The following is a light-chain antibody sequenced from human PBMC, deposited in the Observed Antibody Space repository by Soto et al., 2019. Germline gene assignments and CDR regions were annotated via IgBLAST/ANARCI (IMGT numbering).Light chain of an antibody. CDR2: AAS. Sequence: EIVLTQSPGTLSLSPGDRATLSCRASQSVSSTYLAWYQQTPGQAPRLLIYAASSRATGIPDRFSGSGSGTDFTLTISRLEPEDFAVYYCQQYGSSPFTFGPGTKVDIK. CDR1: QSVSSTY. J-gene: IGKJ3*01. CDR3: QQYGSSPFT. V-gene: IGKV3-20*01.